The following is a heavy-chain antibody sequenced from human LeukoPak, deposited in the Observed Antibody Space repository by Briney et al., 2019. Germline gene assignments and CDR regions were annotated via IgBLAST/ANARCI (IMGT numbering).Heavy chain of an antibody. CDR1: GYTFTAHY. CDR2: INPNSGGI. J-gene: IGHJ4*02. D-gene: IGHD3-3*01. Sequence: ASVKVSCKASGYTFTAHYMHWVRQAPGQGLEWMGRINPNSGGINYAQKFQGRVTMTTDTSISTAYMELSRLRSDDTAVYYCATYYDFWSGYPYWGQGTLVTVSS. CDR3: ATYYDFWSGYPY. V-gene: IGHV1-2*06.